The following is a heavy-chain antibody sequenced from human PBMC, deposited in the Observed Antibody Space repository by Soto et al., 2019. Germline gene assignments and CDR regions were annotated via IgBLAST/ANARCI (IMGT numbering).Heavy chain of an antibody. V-gene: IGHV1-2*04. Sequence: ASVKVSCKASGYTFTGYYMHWVRQAPGQGLEWMGWINPNSGGTNYAQKFQGWVTVTRDTSISTAYMELSRLRSDDTAVYYCARDLLGYCTNGVCPGGPYYYYGMDVWGQGTTVTVSS. D-gene: IGHD2-8*01. CDR3: ARDLLGYCTNGVCPGGPYYYYGMDV. CDR1: GYTFTGYY. J-gene: IGHJ6*02. CDR2: INPNSGGT.